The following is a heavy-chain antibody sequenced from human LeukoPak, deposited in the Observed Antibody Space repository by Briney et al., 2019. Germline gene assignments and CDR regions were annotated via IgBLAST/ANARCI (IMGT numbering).Heavy chain of an antibody. CDR1: GYTFTSYG. CDR2: IIPIFGTA. V-gene: IGHV1-69*13. J-gene: IGHJ6*02. D-gene: IGHD2-15*01. CDR3: ARDTDIVVVVAARYYYYYGMDV. Sequence: SVKVSCKASGYTFTSYGISWVRQAPGQGLEWMGGIIPIFGTANYAQKFQGRVTITADESTSTAYMELSSLRSEDTAVYYCARDTDIVVVVAARYYYYYGMDVWGQGTTVTVSS.